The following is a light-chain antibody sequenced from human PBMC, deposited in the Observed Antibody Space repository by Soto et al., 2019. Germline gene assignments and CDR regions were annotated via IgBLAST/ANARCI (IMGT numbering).Light chain of an antibody. J-gene: IGLJ1*01. V-gene: IGLV2-23*02. CDR2: EVS. CDR1: SSDVGSYNL. Sequence: QSVLTQPASVSGSPGQSITISCTGTSSDVGSYNLVSWYQQHPGKAPKLMIYEVSKRPSGVSNRFSGSKSGNMASLTISGLQAEDEADYYCCSYAGSSTFEYVFGTGTKLTVL. CDR3: CSYAGSSTFEYV.